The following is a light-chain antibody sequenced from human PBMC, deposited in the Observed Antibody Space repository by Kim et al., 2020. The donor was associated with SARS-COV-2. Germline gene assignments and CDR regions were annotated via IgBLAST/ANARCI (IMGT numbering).Light chain of an antibody. V-gene: IGLV2-11*01. Sequence: GQSIPIDSTGTSIVVGGDNYVSWYQQHPGSAPILLISDVTRWPSAVPDRVSGSKSPNTASLTISRLQAEDDADYSRCSFTGSFTYVFGTGTKVTVL. J-gene: IGLJ1*01. CDR1: SIVVGGDNY. CDR2: DVT. CDR3: CSFTGSFTYV.